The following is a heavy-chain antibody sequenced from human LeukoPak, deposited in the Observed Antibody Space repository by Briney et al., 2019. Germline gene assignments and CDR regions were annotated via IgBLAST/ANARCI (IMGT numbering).Heavy chain of an antibody. CDR2: IYYNGTT. D-gene: IGHD1-7*01. J-gene: IGHJ5*02. CDR1: GGSISNDFYF. CDR3: ARDVFNWNYWFGNWLDP. Sequence: SSETLSLTCTVSGGSISNDFYFWGWIRQPPGRGLEWIGNIYYNGTTYYNPSLKSRVTISLDTSKNQFSLKLSSVTAADRAVYYCARDVFNWNYWFGNWLDPWGQGTLVTVSS. V-gene: IGHV4-39*07.